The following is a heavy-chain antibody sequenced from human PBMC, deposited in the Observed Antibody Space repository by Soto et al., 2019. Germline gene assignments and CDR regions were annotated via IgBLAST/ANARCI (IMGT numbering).Heavy chain of an antibody. D-gene: IGHD6-19*01. CDR1: GGSFSGYY. J-gene: IGHJ5*02. CDR3: ARGLAAVAGTWWFDP. Sequence: SETLSLTCAVYGGSFSGYYRSWIRQPPGKGLEWIGEINHSGSTNYNPSLKSRVTISVDTSKNQFSLKLSSVTAADTAVYYCARGLAAVAGTWWFDPWGQGTLVTVSS. V-gene: IGHV4-34*01. CDR2: INHSGST.